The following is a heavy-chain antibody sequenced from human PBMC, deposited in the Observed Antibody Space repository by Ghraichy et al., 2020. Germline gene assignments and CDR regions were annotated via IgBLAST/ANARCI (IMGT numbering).Heavy chain of an antibody. J-gene: IGHJ4*02. CDR3: ARENGDYFDY. Sequence: ASVKVSCKASGYTFTDYFIHWVRQAPGQGLEWMGWITPNSGVTISAQKFQGRFAMTRDSSITTAYMELSSLTSDDTAVYYCARENGDYFDYWGQGTLVTVSS. D-gene: IGHD2-8*01. CDR2: ITPNSGVT. CDR1: GYTFTDYF. V-gene: IGHV1-2*02.